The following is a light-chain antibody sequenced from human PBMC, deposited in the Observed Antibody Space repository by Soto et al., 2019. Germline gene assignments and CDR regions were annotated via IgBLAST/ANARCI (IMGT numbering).Light chain of an antibody. Sequence: SPATLSVSPGERVTLSCRTSHSVNSHVAWYQQKSGQAPRLLLYGASTRATGIPVRFSGSGFGTEFTLTISSLQSEDFAVYYCQQYKNWPLFGQGTRLEIK. CDR1: HSVNSH. CDR2: GAS. CDR3: QQYKNWPL. V-gene: IGKV3-15*01. J-gene: IGKJ5*01.